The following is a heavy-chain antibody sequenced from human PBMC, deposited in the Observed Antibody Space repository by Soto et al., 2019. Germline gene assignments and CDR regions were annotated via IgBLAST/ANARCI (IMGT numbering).Heavy chain of an antibody. CDR1: GHTFTGHH. J-gene: IGHJ4*02. CDR2: IDLDNDNR. Sequence: QVQLVQSGAEVKKPGASVKVSCKASGHTFTGHHMHWVRQAPGQGLEWMGYIDLDNDNRAYAQKFRGRVTTTRDTSITTAYMELTGLRSDDTAVYFCGLEPTGTGGFDYWGQGTLVTVSS. V-gene: IGHV1-2*02. CDR3: GLEPTGTGGFDY. D-gene: IGHD7-27*01.